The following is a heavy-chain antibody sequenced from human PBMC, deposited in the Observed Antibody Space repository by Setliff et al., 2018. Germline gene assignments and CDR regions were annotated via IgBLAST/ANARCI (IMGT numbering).Heavy chain of an antibody. D-gene: IGHD3-9*01. CDR3: ARLFILTGYYNYFDY. V-gene: IGHV1-18*01. J-gene: IGHJ4*02. CDR2: ISAYNGNT. CDR1: GYTFTSYG. Sequence: ASVKVSCKASGYTFTSYGISWVRQAPGQGLEWMGWISAYNGNTNYAQKLQGRVTMTTGTSTSTAYMELRSLRSDDTAVYYCARLFILTGYYNYFDYWGQGTLVTVSS.